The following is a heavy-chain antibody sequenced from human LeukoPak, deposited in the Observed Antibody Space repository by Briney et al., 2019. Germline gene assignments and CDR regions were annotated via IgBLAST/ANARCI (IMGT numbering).Heavy chain of an antibody. CDR3: TTSLTSGAYIDY. J-gene: IGHJ4*02. Sequence: GGSLRLSCAASGLTFTKAWMTWVRQAPGKGLEWVGRIKSKTDGGTTDYAAPVKGRFTISRDDSKNALYLQMNSLKIEDTAVYYCTTSLTSGAYIDYWGQGTLVTVSS. CDR2: IKSKTDGGTT. D-gene: IGHD2-15*01. CDR1: GLTFTKAW. V-gene: IGHV3-15*01.